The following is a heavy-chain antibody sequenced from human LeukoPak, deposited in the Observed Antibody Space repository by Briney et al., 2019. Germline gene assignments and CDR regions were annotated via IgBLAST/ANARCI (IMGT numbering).Heavy chain of an antibody. D-gene: IGHD4-23*01. CDR2: IKSDGSSI. V-gene: IGHV3-74*03. J-gene: IGHJ4*02. Sequence: GGYLRLSCAAAGFTFSSYWMHWVRQAPGKGLVWVSRIKSDGSSIMYADSVKGRFTISRDNAKSTLYLQMNSLRAEDTAVYYCARDLDFGGYSNFDYWGQGTLVTVSS. CDR3: ARDLDFGGYSNFDY. CDR1: GFTFSSYW.